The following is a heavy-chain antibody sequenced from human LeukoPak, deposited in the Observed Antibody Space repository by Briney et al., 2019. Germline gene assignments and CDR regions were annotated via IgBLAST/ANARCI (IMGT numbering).Heavy chain of an antibody. V-gene: IGHV4-59*01. D-gene: IGHD6-19*01. CDR2: IYYSGST. J-gene: IGHJ4*02. CDR1: GGSISSYY. Sequence: SETLSLTCTVSGGSISSYYWSWIRQPRGMGLEWIGYIYYSGSTNYNPSLKSRVTISVDTSKNQFSLKLSSVTAADTAVYYCARDRYSSGWYGGTDYWGQGTLVTVSS. CDR3: ARDRYSSGWYGGTDY.